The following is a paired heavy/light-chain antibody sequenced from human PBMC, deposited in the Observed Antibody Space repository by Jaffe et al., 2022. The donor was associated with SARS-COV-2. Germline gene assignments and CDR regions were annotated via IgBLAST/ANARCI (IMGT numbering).Light chain of an antibody. CDR3: QQRSNWPLS. Sequence: EIVLTQSPATLSLSPGERATLSCRASQSVSNYLAWYQQKPGQAPRLLIYDASNRATGIPARFSGSGSGTDFTLTISSLEPEDFAVYYCQQRSNWPLSFGQGTKLEIK. CDR1: QSVSNY. J-gene: IGKJ2*03. CDR2: DAS. V-gene: IGKV3-11*01.
Heavy chain of an antibody. Sequence: EVQLVESGGGLVQPGGSLRLSCAASGFTLSRYWMSWVRQAPGKGLEWVANIEQDGSEKYYVDSVKGRFTISRDNAKNSLYLQMNSLRVEDTAVYYCARDREPYDYVWGSHRYRVDFDYWGQGTLVTVSS. CDR2: IEQDGSEK. D-gene: IGHD3-16*02. CDR3: ARDREPYDYVWGSHRYRVDFDY. CDR1: GFTLSRYW. J-gene: IGHJ4*02. V-gene: IGHV3-7*01.